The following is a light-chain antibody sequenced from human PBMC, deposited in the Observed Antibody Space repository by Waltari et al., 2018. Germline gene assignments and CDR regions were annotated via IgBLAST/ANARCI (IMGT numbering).Light chain of an antibody. CDR2: GVA. CDR1: QGGTTF. CDR3: EKYECLPAT. J-gene: IGKJ1*01. Sequence: RVSQGGTTFFSLYQQKPGQAPRLLSYGVATRATGIPDRFSGSGAGTDFSLTISRLEPEDFAVYYCEKYECLPATFGQGTRVEIK. V-gene: IGKV3-20*01.